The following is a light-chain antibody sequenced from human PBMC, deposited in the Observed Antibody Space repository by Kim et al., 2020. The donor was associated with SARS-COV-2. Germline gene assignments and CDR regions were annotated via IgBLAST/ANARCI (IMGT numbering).Light chain of an antibody. J-gene: IGLJ3*02. CDR1: SSNIGNNY. CDR3: GTWDNSLNAYWV. Sequence: QSVLTQPPSVSAAPGQKVTISCSGSSSNIGNNYVSWYQQLPGTAPKLLIYDNNQRPSGIPDRFSGSKSGTSATLGITGLQTGDEADYYCGTWDNSLNAYWVFGGGTQLTVL. V-gene: IGLV1-51*01. CDR2: DNN.